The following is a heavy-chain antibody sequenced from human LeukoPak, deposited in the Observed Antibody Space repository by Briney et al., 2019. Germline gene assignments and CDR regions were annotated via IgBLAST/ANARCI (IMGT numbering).Heavy chain of an antibody. CDR1: GVSISNYY. V-gene: IGHV4-59*01. CDR2: ISYSGNT. CDR3: ARGVGSGYTDY. J-gene: IGHJ4*02. Sequence: SETLSLTCTVSGVSISNYYWTWIRQPPGKGLEWIGFISYSGNTNYNPSLKSRVTISLDTSKNQFSLKLISVTAADTAVYYCARGVGSGYTDYWGQGALVTVSS. D-gene: IGHD3-22*01.